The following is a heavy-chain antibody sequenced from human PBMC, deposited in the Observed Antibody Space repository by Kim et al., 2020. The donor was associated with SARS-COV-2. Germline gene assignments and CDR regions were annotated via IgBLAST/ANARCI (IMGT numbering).Heavy chain of an antibody. J-gene: IGHJ4*02. CDR1: GYTFTGYY. Sequence: ASVKVSCKASGYTFTGYYMHWVRQAPGQGLEWMGWINPNSGGTNYAQKFQGRVTMTRYTSISTAYMELSRLRSDDTAVYYCARVPDSSGYRFDYWGQGTLVTVSS. CDR2: INPNSGGT. D-gene: IGHD3-22*01. CDR3: ARVPDSSGYRFDY. V-gene: IGHV1-2*02.